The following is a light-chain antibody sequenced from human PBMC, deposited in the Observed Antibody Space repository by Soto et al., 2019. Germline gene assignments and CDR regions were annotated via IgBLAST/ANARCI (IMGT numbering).Light chain of an antibody. J-gene: IGKJ2*01. CDR1: QSISSY. Sequence: DIQMTQSPSSLSPSVGDRVTITCRASQSISSYLNWYQQKPGKAPKLLIYAAFTLQSGVPSRFSGSGSGTDFTLTISSLQPEDFATYYCQQSYTTPYTFGQGTKVDIK. CDR3: QQSYTTPYT. CDR2: AAF. V-gene: IGKV1-39*01.